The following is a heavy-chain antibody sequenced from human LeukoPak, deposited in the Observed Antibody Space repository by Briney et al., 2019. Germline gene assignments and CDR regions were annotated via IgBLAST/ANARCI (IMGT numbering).Heavy chain of an antibody. Sequence: GASVKVSCKASGYTFTDYYMHWVQQAPGQGLEWMGWINPNSGGTNYAQKFQGRVTMTRDTSISTAYMELSRLRSDDTAVYYCARDLVVVVAATLELPYYGMDVWGQGTTVTVSS. D-gene: IGHD2-15*01. CDR2: INPNSGGT. J-gene: IGHJ6*02. V-gene: IGHV1-2*02. CDR1: GYTFTDYY. CDR3: ARDLVVVVAATLELPYYGMDV.